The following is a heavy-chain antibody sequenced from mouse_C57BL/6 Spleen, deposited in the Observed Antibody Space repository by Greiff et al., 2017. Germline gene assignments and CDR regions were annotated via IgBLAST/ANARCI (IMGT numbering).Heavy chain of an antibody. CDR1: GYAFTNYL. J-gene: IGHJ2*01. V-gene: IGHV1-54*01. CDR2: IKPGSGGT. CDR3: ARSYYSNYGDY. Sequence: QVQLQQSGAELVRPGTSVKVSCKASGYAFTNYLIEWVKQRPGQGLEWIGVIKPGSGGTNYNEKFKGKATLTADKSSSTAYMQLSSLTSEDSAVYFCARSYYSNYGDYWGQGTTLTVSS. D-gene: IGHD2-5*01.